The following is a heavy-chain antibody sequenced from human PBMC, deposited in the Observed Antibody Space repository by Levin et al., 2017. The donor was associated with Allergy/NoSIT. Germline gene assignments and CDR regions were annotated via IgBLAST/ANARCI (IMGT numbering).Heavy chain of an antibody. J-gene: IGHJ4*02. CDR3: ARGLPPNHTVAEYYFDY. CDR2: INHSGST. D-gene: IGHD4-23*01. CDR1: GGSFSGYY. V-gene: IGHV4-34*01. Sequence: SETLSLTCAVYGGSFSGYYWSWIRQPPGKGLEWIGEINHSGSTNYNPSLKSRVTISVDTSKNQFSLKLSSVTAADTAVYYCARGLPPNHTVAEYYFDYWGQGTLVTVSS.